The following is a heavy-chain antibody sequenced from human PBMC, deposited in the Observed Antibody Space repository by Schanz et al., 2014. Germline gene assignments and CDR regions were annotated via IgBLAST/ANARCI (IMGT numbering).Heavy chain of an antibody. D-gene: IGHD6-13*01. V-gene: IGHV3-23*01. CDR2: INTGVNT. Sequence: EVQLLESGGGLVQPGGSLRLSCAASGFTFGDYAMTWVRQAPGKGLEWVSAINTGVNTYYADSVRGRFTMSRDNSKNTFYLQLNSLRAGDAAVYYCARGLIAAAGGAFDYWGQGTLXAVSA. J-gene: IGHJ4*02. CDR1: GFTFGDYA. CDR3: ARGLIAAAGGAFDY.